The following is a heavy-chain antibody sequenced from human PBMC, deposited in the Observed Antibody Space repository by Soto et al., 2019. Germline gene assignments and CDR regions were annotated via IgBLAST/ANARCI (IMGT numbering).Heavy chain of an antibody. J-gene: IGHJ4*02. D-gene: IGHD3-22*01. V-gene: IGHV5-10-1*01. CDR2: IDPSDSQT. CDR1: GYRFVCYV. CDR3: ARQIYDSDTGPNFQYYFDS. Sequence: PGESLKISCKGFGYRFVCYVITWVRQKPGKSLEWMGRIDPSDSQTYYSPSFRGHVTISVTKSITTVFLQWSSLRATDTAMYYCARQIYDSDTGPNFQYYFDSWGQGTPVTVSS.